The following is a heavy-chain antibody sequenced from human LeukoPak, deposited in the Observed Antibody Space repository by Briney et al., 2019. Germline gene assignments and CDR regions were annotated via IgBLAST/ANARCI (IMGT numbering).Heavy chain of an antibody. CDR2: ISGSGGST. J-gene: IGHJ4*02. CDR3: AKDDYDSSGFDY. V-gene: IGHV3-23*01. Sequence: PGGSLRLSCAASGFTFSSYAMSWVRQAPGKGLEWVSAISGSGGSTYYADSVKGRFTTSRDNSKNTLYLQMNSLRAEDTAVYYCAKDDYDSSGFDYWGQGTLVTVSS. D-gene: IGHD3-22*01. CDR1: GFTFSSYA.